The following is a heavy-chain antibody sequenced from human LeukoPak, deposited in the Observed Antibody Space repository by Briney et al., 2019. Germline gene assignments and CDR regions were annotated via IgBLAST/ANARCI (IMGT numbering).Heavy chain of an antibody. CDR3: ARRRSSTSDAVDI. Sequence: GESLKISCKGSGYIFTHYWIGWVRQMPGKGLEWMGIINPADSDTRYSPSFQGQVLISADKSISTAYLHWGSLEASDTAMYFCARRRSSTSDAVDIWGQGTMVTVS. V-gene: IGHV5-51*01. CDR1: GYIFTHYW. CDR2: INPADSDT. J-gene: IGHJ3*02.